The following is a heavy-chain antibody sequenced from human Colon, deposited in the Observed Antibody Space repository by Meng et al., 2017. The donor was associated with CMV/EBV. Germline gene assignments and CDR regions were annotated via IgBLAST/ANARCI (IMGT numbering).Heavy chain of an antibody. D-gene: IGHD6-13*01. CDR2: IIPMFGSP. CDR1: GGTFDTST. Sequence: QVQLVQSGAEVKKPGSSVKVSCKASGGTFDTSTFNWVRQAPGQGLEWMGGIIPMFGSPSYSQKFRGRVTITADDLEVNSLRSEDTAVYYCARGKQAGFDLWGQGTLVTVSS. CDR3: ARGKQAGFDL. J-gene: IGHJ5*02. V-gene: IGHV1-69*12.